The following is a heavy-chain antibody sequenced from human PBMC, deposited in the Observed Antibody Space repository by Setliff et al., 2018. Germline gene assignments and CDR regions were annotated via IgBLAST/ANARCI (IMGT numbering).Heavy chain of an antibody. Sequence: PGGSLRLSCAASGFTFSSYAMNWVRQAPGKGLEWVAFIRHDESDVYYTNSVKGRLTVSRDNSKNTLYLQMNILRPEDTALYYCVRDSSADYYDNDYFKYWGQGAQVTVSS. CDR2: IRHDESDV. J-gene: IGHJ1*01. CDR3: VRDSSADYYDNDYFKY. D-gene: IGHD2-21*02. CDR1: GFTFSSYA. V-gene: IGHV3-30*02.